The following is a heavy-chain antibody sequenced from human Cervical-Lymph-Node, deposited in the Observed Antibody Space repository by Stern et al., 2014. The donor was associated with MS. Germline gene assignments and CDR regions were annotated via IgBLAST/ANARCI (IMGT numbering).Heavy chain of an antibody. V-gene: IGHV3-11*01. CDR2: ISSSGSTI. J-gene: IGHJ4*02. CDR3: ARDSPSWGWCFDY. D-gene: IGHD6-19*01. Sequence: VQLEESGGGLVKPGASLRLSCAASGFTFSDYSMSWIRQAPGKGLEWVSYISSSGSTIYYADSVKGRFTIARDNAKNSLYLQMSSLRAEDTAVYYCARDSPSWGWCFDYWGQGTLVTVSS. CDR1: GFTFSDYS.